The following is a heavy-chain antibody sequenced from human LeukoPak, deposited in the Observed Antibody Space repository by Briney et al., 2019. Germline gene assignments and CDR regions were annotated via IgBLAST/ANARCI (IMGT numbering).Heavy chain of an antibody. Sequence: GGSLRLSCAASGFTFSSYAMHWVRQAPGKGLEWVAVISYDGSNKYYADSVKGRFTISRDNSKNTLYLQMNSLRAEDTAVYYCARSTVGSSMWIQLWVFDYWGQGTPVTVSS. CDR3: ARSTVGSSMWIQLWVFDY. CDR2: ISYDGSNK. CDR1: GFTFSSYA. J-gene: IGHJ4*02. V-gene: IGHV3-30*04. D-gene: IGHD5-18*01.